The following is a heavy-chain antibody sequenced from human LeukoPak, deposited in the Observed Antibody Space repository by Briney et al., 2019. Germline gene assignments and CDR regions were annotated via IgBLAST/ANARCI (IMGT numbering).Heavy chain of an antibody. CDR1: RFTFSSYA. CDR2: ISGSGDST. V-gene: IGHV3-23*01. CDR3: AKGRTQFCLKDSFDI. Sequence: GGPLRLSCAACRFTFSSYAIRSGRQAPGKGLEWVSGISGSGDSTYYADSVKGRFTISRDNSKNTLYPHMNSLRAEDTALYYCAKGRTQFCLKDSFDIWGQGTMVTVSS. J-gene: IGHJ3*02. D-gene: IGHD3-16*01.